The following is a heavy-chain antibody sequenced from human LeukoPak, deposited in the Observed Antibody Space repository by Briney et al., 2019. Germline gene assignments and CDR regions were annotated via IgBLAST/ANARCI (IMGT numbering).Heavy chain of an antibody. CDR2: ISGSGGST. CDR1: GFTFSRYA. D-gene: IGHD3-3*01. CDR3: AKNLLRFLEWLHAFDI. Sequence: GGSLRLSCAASGFTFSRYAMSWVRQAPGKGLEWVSAISGSGGSTYYADSVKGRFTISRDNSKNTLYLQMNSLRAEDTAVYYCAKNLLRFLEWLHAFDIWGQGTMVTVSS. V-gene: IGHV3-23*01. J-gene: IGHJ3*02.